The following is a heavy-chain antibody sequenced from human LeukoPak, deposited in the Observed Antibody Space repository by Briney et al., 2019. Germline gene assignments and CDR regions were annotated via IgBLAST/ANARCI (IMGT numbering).Heavy chain of an antibody. Sequence: GGSLRLSCVASGFTFDDYAMHWFRQTPGKGLEWVSGLTWNSDSLVYADSVKGRFTISRDNAKNSLYLQMNSLRPEDTALYYCAKDTTSFLRGLPNYWGKGTLVTVSS. V-gene: IGHV3-9*01. D-gene: IGHD3-10*01. CDR2: LTWNSDSL. J-gene: IGHJ4*02. CDR3: AKDTTSFLRGLPNY. CDR1: GFTFDDYA.